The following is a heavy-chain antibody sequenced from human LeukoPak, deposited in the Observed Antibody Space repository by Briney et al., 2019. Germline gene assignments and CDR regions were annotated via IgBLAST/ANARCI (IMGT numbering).Heavy chain of an antibody. CDR2: IYHSGST. CDR1: GYSISSGYY. Sequence: PSETLSLTCAVSGYSISSGYYWGWIRQPPGKGLEWIGGIYHSGSTYYNPSLKSRVTISVDTSKNQFSLKLSSVTAADTAVYYCASSSSTSCYTSRCAFDIWGQGTMVTVSS. CDR3: ASSSSTSCYTSRCAFDI. D-gene: IGHD2-2*02. V-gene: IGHV4-38-2*01. J-gene: IGHJ3*02.